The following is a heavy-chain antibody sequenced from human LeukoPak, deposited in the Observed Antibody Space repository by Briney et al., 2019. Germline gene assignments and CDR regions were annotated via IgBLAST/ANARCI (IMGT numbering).Heavy chain of an antibody. J-gene: IGHJ6*03. Sequence: SETLSLTCAVYGGSFSGHYWSWIRQPPGKGLEWIGEINHSGSTNYNPSLKSRVTISIDTSKNQFSLKLSAVTAADTAVYYCARVWYYGSGTNSDLYYYYYMDVWGRGTTVTVSS. CDR3: ARVWYYGSGTNSDLYYYYYMDV. CDR1: GGSFSGHY. D-gene: IGHD3-10*01. CDR2: INHSGST. V-gene: IGHV4-34*01.